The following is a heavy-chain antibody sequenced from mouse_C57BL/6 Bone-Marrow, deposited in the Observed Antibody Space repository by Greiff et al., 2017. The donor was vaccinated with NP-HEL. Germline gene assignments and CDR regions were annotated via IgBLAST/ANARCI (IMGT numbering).Heavy chain of an antibody. J-gene: IGHJ3*01. V-gene: IGHV1-55*01. CDR2: IYPGSGST. CDR1: GYTFTSYW. D-gene: IGHD2-5*01. Sequence: VQLQQSGAELVKPGASVKMSCKASGYTFTSYWITWVKQRPGQGLEWIGDIYPGSGSTNYNEKFKSKATLTVDTSSSTAYMQLSSLTSEDSAVYYCARWDTPVTGWFAYWGQGTLVTVSA. CDR3: ARWDTPVTGWFAY.